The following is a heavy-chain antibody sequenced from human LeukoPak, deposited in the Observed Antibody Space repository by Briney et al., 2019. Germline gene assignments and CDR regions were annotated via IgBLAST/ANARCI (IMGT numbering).Heavy chain of an antibody. CDR3: AKRGVVIRVILVGFHKEAYYFDS. CDR2: ISDSGGRT. D-gene: IGHD3-22*01. V-gene: IGHV3-23*01. Sequence: GGSLRLSCAVSGITLSNYGMSWVRQAPGKGLEWVAGISDSGGRTNYADSVKGRFTISRDNPKNTLYLQMNSLRAEDTSVYFCAKRGVVIRVILVGFHKEAYYFDSWGQGALVTVSS. CDR1: GITLSNYG. J-gene: IGHJ4*02.